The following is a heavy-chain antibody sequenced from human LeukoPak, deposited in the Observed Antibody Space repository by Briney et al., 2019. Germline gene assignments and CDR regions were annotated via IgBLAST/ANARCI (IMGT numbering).Heavy chain of an antibody. V-gene: IGHV3-9*01. D-gene: IGHD3-10*01. J-gene: IGHJ4*02. CDR1: GFTFDDYA. CDR3: AKGYGSGRXLGTDY. Sequence: GGSLRLSCAASGFTFDDYAMHWVRQAPGKGLEWVSGISWNSGSIGYADSVKGRFTISRDNAKNSLYLQMNSLRAEDTALYYCAKGYGSGRXLGTDYWGQGTLVTVSS. CDR2: ISWNSGSI.